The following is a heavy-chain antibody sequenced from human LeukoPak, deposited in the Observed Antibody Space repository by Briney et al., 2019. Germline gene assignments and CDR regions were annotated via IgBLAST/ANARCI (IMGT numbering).Heavy chain of an antibody. CDR1: GYTFTTYY. CDR3: ARLTQQWLLLGY. D-gene: IGHD6-19*01. V-gene: IGHV1-18*04. J-gene: IGHJ4*02. Sequence: ASVKVSCKASGYTFTTYYIHWVRQAPGQGLEWMGWISAYNGNTNYAQKLQGRVTMTTDTSTSTAYMELRSLRSDDTAVYYCARLTQQWLLLGYWGQGTLVTVSS. CDR2: ISAYNGNT.